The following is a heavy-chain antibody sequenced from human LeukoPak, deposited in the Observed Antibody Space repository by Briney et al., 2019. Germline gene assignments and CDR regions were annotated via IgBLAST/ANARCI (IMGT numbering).Heavy chain of an antibody. CDR1: GYTFTSYG. Sequence: GASVKVSYKASGYTFTSYGISWVRQAPGQGLEWMGWISAYNGNTNYAQKLQGRVTMTTDTSTSTAYMELRSLRSDDTAVYYCARDIYDSSGYYYSDDAFDIWGQGTMVTVSS. D-gene: IGHD3-22*01. CDR2: ISAYNGNT. CDR3: ARDIYDSSGYYYSDDAFDI. V-gene: IGHV1-18*01. J-gene: IGHJ3*02.